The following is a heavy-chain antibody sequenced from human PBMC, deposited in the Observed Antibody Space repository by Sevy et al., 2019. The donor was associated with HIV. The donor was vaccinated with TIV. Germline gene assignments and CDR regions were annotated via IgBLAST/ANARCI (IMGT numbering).Heavy chain of an antibody. CDR1: GFTVSSNY. D-gene: IGHD3-10*01. Sequence: GGSLRLSCVASGFTVSSNYMSWVRQAPGKGLEWVSVIYSGGSTYYADSVKGRFTISRDNSKNTLYLQMNSLRAEDTAVYYCASSIMVRGVIIGAFDIWGQGTMVTVSS. J-gene: IGHJ3*02. V-gene: IGHV3-66*02. CDR3: ASSIMVRGVIIGAFDI. CDR2: IYSGGST.